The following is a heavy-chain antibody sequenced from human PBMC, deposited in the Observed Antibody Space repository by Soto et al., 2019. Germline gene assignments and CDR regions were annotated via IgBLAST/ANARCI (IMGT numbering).Heavy chain of an antibody. CDR2: INHSGST. Sequence: PSGTLSLTCAVYGGSFSGYYWSWIRQPPGKGLEWIGEINHSGSTNYNPSLKSRVTISVDTSKNQFSLKLSSVTAADTAVYYCARRHYYGSGSYYNQRKLNAFDIWGQGTMVTVS. J-gene: IGHJ3*02. V-gene: IGHV4-34*01. CDR1: GGSFSGYY. CDR3: ARRHYYGSGSYYNQRKLNAFDI. D-gene: IGHD3-10*01.